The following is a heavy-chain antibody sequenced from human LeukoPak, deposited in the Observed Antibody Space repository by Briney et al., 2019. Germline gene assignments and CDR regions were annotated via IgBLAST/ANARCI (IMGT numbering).Heavy chain of an antibody. J-gene: IGHJ5*02. Sequence: GGSLRLSCAASGFTFDDYAMHWVRQGPGKGLEWVSGISWNSGSIGYADSVKGRFTISRDNAKNSLYLQMNSLRAKDTALYYCAKAGCSSTSCYYWFDPWGQGTLVTVSS. CDR1: GFTFDDYA. CDR3: AKAGCSSTSCYYWFDP. CDR2: ISWNSGSI. D-gene: IGHD2-2*01. V-gene: IGHV3-9*01.